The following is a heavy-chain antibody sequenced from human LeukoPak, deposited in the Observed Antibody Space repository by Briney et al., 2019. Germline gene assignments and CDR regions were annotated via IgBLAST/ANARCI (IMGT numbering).Heavy chain of an antibody. V-gene: IGHV4-34*01. CDR1: GGSFSGYY. D-gene: IGHD3-10*01. CDR2: INHSGST. J-gene: IGHJ4*02. Sequence: SETLSLTCAVYGGSFSGYYWSWIRQPPGKGLEWIGEINHSGSTNYNPSLKSRVTISVDTSKNQFSLKLSSVTAADTAVYYCARARGSGSYYRVDYWGQGTQVTVSS. CDR3: ARARGSGSYYRVDY.